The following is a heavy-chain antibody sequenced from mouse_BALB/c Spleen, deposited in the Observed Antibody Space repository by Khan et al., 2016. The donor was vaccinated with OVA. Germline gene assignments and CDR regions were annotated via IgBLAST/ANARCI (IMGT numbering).Heavy chain of an antibody. J-gene: IGHJ4*01. Sequence: EVQLVESGPGLVKPSQSLSLTCTVTGYSITTNYAWDWIRQFPGNKLEWMGYIRYSGSTSYNPYLKSRISITRDTSKNQFFLQLNSVTTEDTATYYWARKNYYGYAVDYWGQGTSVTVSS. CDR2: IRYSGST. D-gene: IGHD1-1*01. CDR3: ARKNYYGYAVDY. CDR1: GYSITTNYA. V-gene: IGHV3-2*02.